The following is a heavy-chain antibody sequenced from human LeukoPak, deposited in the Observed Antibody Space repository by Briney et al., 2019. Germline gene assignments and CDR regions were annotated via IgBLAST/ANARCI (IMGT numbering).Heavy chain of an antibody. CDR2: INTSGNT. Sequence: SETLSLTCTVSGDSISSYYWSWIRQSAGKGLEWIGRINTSGNTNYNPSLKSRVTMSLDTSKNHFSLNLSSVTVADTAVYYCARDRLGFRVDVWGKGTTVTASS. V-gene: IGHV4-4*07. J-gene: IGHJ6*04. CDR3: ARDRLGFRVDV. D-gene: IGHD3-10*01. CDR1: GDSISSYY.